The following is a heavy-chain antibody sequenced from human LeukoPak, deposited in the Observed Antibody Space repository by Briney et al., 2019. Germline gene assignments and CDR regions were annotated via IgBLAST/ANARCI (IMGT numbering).Heavy chain of an antibody. J-gene: IGHJ6*03. V-gene: IGHV1-69*13. CDR3: AREVGSYGYVTYYYYYMDV. D-gene: IGHD5-18*01. CDR2: IIPIFGTA. Sequence: GASVKVSCKASGGTFSSYAISWVRQAPGQGLEWMGGIIPIFGTANYAQKFQGRVTITADESTSTAYMELSSLRSEDTAVYYCAREVGSYGYVTYYYYYMDVWGKGTTVTISS. CDR1: GGTFSSYA.